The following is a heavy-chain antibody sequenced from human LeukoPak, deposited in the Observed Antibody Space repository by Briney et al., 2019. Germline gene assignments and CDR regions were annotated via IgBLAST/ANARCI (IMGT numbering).Heavy chain of an antibody. CDR3: ARDWYDNSDAFDI. CDR1: GLTFSTYG. Sequence: GGSLRLSCAASGLTFSTYGMHWVRQAPGKGLEWVAFIQNDGNDKYYADSVKGRFTISRDNSKNTLDLQMNSLRAEDTAVYYCARDWYDNSDAFDIWGQGTMVTVSS. J-gene: IGHJ3*02. CDR2: IQNDGNDK. D-gene: IGHD3-9*01. V-gene: IGHV3-30*02.